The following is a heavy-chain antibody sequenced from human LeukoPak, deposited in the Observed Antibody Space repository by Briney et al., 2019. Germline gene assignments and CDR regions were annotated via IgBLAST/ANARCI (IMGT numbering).Heavy chain of an antibody. CDR3: AGMSSGWSWFDP. V-gene: IGHV4-59*01. CDR1: GGPISDYY. D-gene: IGHD6-13*01. Sequence: PPETLSLTCTVSGGPISDYYWSWIRQPPGKGLEWIGYIYYSGTTNYNPSLKSRVTISVDTSKNQFSLKLRSVTAADTAVYYCAGMSSGWSWFDPWGQGTLVTVSS. J-gene: IGHJ5*02. CDR2: IYYSGTT.